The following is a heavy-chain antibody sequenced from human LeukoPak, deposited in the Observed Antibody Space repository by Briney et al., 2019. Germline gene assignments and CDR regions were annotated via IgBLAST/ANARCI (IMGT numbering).Heavy chain of an antibody. CDR2: IKSKTDGETT. D-gene: IGHD6-19*01. CDR1: GFTFNYAW. Sequence: GGSLRLSCAASGFTFNYAWLSWVRQAPGNGLEWVGRIKSKTDGETTDYAAPVKGRFTISRDDSKNTLYLQMNSVRTEDTAVYYCTKAPASVAAWGQGTLVTVSS. V-gene: IGHV3-15*01. CDR3: TKAPASVAA. J-gene: IGHJ5*02.